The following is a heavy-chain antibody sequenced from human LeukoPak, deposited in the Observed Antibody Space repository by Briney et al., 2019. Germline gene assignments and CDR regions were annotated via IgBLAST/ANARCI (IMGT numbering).Heavy chain of an antibody. CDR2: IYPGDSDT. D-gene: IGHD5-24*01. J-gene: IGHJ4*02. Sequence: GESLKICCKGSGYSFTTYWIGWVRQMPGKGLEWMGIIYPGDSDTRYSPSFQGQVTISADKSISTAYLQWSSLKASDTAMYYCAREGPLPLEMATITGFDYWGQGTLVTVSS. CDR1: GYSFTTYW. CDR3: AREGPLPLEMATITGFDY. V-gene: IGHV5-51*01.